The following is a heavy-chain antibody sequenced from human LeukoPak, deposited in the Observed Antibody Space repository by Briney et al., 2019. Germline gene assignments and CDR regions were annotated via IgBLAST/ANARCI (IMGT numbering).Heavy chain of an antibody. CDR3: ARDPSYTSGYFDI. V-gene: IGHV4-4*07. Sequence: SETLSLTCTVSGGSISSYYWSWIRQPAGKGLEWIGRIYTSGSTNYNPSLKSRVSMSVDTSQNQISLKLSSVTAADTAVYYCARDPSYTSGYFDIWGQGTMVTVSS. CDR1: GGSISSYY. J-gene: IGHJ3*02. CDR2: IYTSGST. D-gene: IGHD6-19*01.